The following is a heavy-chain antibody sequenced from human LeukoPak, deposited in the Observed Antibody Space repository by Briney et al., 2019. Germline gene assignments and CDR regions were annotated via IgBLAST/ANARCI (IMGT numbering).Heavy chain of an antibody. CDR3: ARVEAIGMVRGHPPEGGYYLDY. V-gene: IGHV1-18*01. D-gene: IGHD3-10*01. Sequence: ASVKVSCKASGYTFTSYGISWVRQAPGQGLEWMGWISAYNGNTNYAQKLQGRVTMTTDTSTSTAYMELRSLRSDDTAVYYCARVEAIGMVRGHPPEGGYYLDYWGQGTLVTVSS. CDR2: ISAYNGNT. J-gene: IGHJ4*02. CDR1: GYTFTSYG.